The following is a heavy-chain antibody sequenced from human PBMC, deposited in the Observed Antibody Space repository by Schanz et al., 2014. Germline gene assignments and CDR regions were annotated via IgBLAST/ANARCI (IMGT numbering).Heavy chain of an antibody. D-gene: IGHD5-18*01. J-gene: IGHJ4*02. CDR2: ISYDGTNE. CDR1: GFTFSQYG. V-gene: IGHV3-30*18. Sequence: QVQLVESGGGVVQPGGSLRLSCAASGFTFSQYGMHWVRQAPGKGLEWVAVISYDGTNEYYAESVKGRFTISRDNAKNTFYLHMNSLRNEDTAVYFCAKDRGDGYSNGIFQYWGLGTLVTVSS. CDR3: AKDRGDGYSNGIFQY.